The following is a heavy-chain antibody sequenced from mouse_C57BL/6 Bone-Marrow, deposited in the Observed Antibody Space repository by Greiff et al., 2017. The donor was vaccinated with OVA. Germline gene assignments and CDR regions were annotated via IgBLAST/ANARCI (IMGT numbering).Heavy chain of an antibody. CDR1: GYTFTDYY. CDR2: INPYNGGT. D-gene: IGHD1-1*01. CDR3: ARSPYYGSSYFDY. Sequence: VQLQQSGPVLVKPGASVKMSCKASGYTFTDYYMNWVKQSHGKSLEWIGVINPYNGGTSYNQKFKGKATLTVDKSSSTAYMELNSLTSEDSAVYYCARSPYYGSSYFDYWGQGTTLTVSS. V-gene: IGHV1-19*01. J-gene: IGHJ2*01.